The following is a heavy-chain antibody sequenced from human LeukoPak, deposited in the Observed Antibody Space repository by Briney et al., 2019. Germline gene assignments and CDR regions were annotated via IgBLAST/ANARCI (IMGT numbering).Heavy chain of an antibody. V-gene: IGHV4-59*01. J-gene: IGHJ3*02. Sequence: PSETLSLTCTVSGGSISSYYWSWIRQPPGKGLEWIGYIYYSGSTNYNPSLKSRVTISVDTSKNQFSLKLSSVTAADTAVYYCARTTPDIVVVPAAPRGAFGIWGQGTMVTVSS. CDR1: GGSISSYY. CDR2: IYYSGST. D-gene: IGHD2-2*01. CDR3: ARTTPDIVVVPAAPRGAFGI.